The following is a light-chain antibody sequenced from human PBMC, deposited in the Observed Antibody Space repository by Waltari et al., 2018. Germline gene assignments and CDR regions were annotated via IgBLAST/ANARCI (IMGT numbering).Light chain of an antibody. J-gene: IGLJ3*02. CDR1: SSDAGTYNL. V-gene: IGLV2-23*01. CDR3: CSYAGSYTWV. Sequence: QSALTQPASVSGSPGQSITISCTGTSSDAGTYNLVSWYQQYPAKAPKVMIYDDNRRPSGVSDRFSGSKSGNTASLTISGVQAEDEADYYCCSYAGSYTWVFGGGTKLTVL. CDR2: DDN.